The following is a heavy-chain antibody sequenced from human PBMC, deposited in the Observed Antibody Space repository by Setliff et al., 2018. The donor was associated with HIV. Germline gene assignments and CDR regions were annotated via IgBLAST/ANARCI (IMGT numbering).Heavy chain of an antibody. D-gene: IGHD2-2*01. CDR3: ARHVVALGIVVLPAGALDF. V-gene: IGHV4-59*11. CDR1: GGSISIHY. Sequence: SETLSLTCTVSGGSISIHYWSWIRQPPGKGLEWIGYMSYSGNSNYNPSLKSRLTISLETSKNQFSLQLSSVTAADTAVYYCARHVVALGIVVLPAGALDFWGPGTLVTVSS. J-gene: IGHJ4*02. CDR2: MSYSGNS.